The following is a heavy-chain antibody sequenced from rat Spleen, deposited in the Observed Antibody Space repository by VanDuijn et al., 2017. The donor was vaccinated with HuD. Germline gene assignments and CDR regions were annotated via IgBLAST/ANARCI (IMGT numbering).Heavy chain of an antibody. D-gene: IGHD1-1*01. CDR3: ARLLYYYSGDVE. V-gene: IGHV5-22*01. CDR2: ISYEGSST. Sequence: EVQLVESGGGLVQPGRSLKLSCAASGFTFSDYYMAWVRQAPKKGLEWVASISYEGSSTYYGDSVKGRFTISRDNAKSTLYLQMNSLRSEDTATYYCARLLYYYSGDVEWGQGVMVTVSS. J-gene: IGHJ2*01. CDR1: GFTFSDYY.